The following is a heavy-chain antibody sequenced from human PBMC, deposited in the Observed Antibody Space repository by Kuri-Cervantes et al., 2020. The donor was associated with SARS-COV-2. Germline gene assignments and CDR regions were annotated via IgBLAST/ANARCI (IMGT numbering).Heavy chain of an antibody. CDR3: ARIPGYSSGWLAFDI. J-gene: IGHJ3*02. Sequence: GESLKISCAASGFTFSSYWMSWVRQAPGKGLEWVANIKQDGSEKYYVDSVKGRFTISRDNAKNSLYLQMNSLRAEDTAVYYCARIPGYSSGWLAFDIGPRDNGHRLL. D-gene: IGHD6-19*01. CDR2: IKQDGSEK. V-gene: IGHV3-7*04. CDR1: GFTFSSYW.